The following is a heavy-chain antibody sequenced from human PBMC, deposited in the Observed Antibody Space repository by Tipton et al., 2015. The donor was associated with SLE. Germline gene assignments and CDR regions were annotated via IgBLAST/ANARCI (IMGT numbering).Heavy chain of an antibody. CDR3: ARDRGLSRGYWFDP. CDR2: IYYSGST. D-gene: IGHD3-10*01. J-gene: IGHJ5*02. Sequence: TLSLTCTVSGYSISSGYYWGWIRQPPGKGLEWIGYIYYSGSTNYNPSLKSRVTISVDTSKNQFSLKLSSVTAADTAVYYCARDRGLSRGYWFDPWGQGTLVTVSS. V-gene: IGHV4-38-2*02. CDR1: GYSISSGYY.